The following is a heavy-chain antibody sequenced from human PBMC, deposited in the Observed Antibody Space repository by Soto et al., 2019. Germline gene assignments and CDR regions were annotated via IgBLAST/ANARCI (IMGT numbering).Heavy chain of an antibody. CDR2: IVIGSGNT. J-gene: IGHJ4*02. CDR3: AARYYDFWSGYFDFDY. Sequence: ASVKVSCKASGFTFTSSAVQWVRQARGQRLEWIGWIVIGSGNTNYAQKFQERVTITRDMSTSTAYMELSSLRSEDTGVYYCAARYYDFWSGYFDFDYWGQGTLVTVSS. D-gene: IGHD3-3*01. V-gene: IGHV1-58*01. CDR1: GFTFTSSA.